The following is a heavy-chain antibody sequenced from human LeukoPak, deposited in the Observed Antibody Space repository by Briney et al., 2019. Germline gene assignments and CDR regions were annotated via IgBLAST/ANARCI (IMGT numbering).Heavy chain of an antibody. J-gene: IGHJ5*02. CDR3: AKAFISPESSPWFDP. V-gene: IGHV4-59*01. CDR2: IYYSGST. Sequence: SSETLSLTCTVSGGSISSYYWSWIRQPPGKGLEWIGYIYYSGSTNYNPSLKSRVTISVDTSKNQFSLKLSSVTAADTAVYYCAKAFISPESSPWFDPWGQGTLVTVSS. CDR1: GGSISSYY. D-gene: IGHD2-2*01.